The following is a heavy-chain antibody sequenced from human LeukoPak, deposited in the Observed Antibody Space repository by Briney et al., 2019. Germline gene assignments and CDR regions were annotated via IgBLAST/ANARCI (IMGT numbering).Heavy chain of an antibody. J-gene: IGHJ4*02. CDR3: ARWAGNYYGSSGYPRPFEY. CDR1: GLTFSSYW. Sequence: GGSLTLSCAASGLTFSSYWMRWVRQAPGRGLEWVANIKQDGSEKYYVDSVKGRFTISRDNAKNSMYLQMNSLRAEDTAVYYCARWAGNYYGSSGYPRPFEYWGQGTLVTVSS. V-gene: IGHV3-7*01. D-gene: IGHD3-22*01. CDR2: IKQDGSEK.